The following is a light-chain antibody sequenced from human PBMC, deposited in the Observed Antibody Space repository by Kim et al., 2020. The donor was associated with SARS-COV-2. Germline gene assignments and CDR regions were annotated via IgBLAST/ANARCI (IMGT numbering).Light chain of an antibody. J-gene: IGKJ4*01. CDR2: DAS. Sequence: LSPGERATLSCRASQSVASFLAWYQQKPGQAPRLLIYDASNRATGIPARFSGSGSGTDFTLTISSLEPEDFAVYYCQQRSSWPLTFGGGTKVDIK. CDR1: QSVASF. V-gene: IGKV3-11*01. CDR3: QQRSSWPLT.